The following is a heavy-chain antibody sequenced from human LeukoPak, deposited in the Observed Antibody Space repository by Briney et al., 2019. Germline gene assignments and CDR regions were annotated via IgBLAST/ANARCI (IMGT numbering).Heavy chain of an antibody. Sequence: ASVKVSCKASGGTFSTYAISWVRQAPGQGLGWMGGISHIFGSANYAQKFQGRVTITADESTTTAYMELSSLRSEDTAVYYCARVTGYSSGWYDLWGQGTLVTVSS. CDR2: ISHIFGSA. CDR3: ARVTGYSSGWYDL. J-gene: IGHJ4*02. V-gene: IGHV1-69*01. CDR1: GGTFSTYA. D-gene: IGHD6-19*01.